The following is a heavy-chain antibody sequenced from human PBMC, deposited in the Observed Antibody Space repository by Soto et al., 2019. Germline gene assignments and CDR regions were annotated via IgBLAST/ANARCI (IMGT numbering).Heavy chain of an antibody. D-gene: IGHD6-19*01. J-gene: IGHJ4*02. V-gene: IGHV4-4*02. CDR2: IFHSGRT. Sequence: SEALSLTCSVCGASIISNDWWIWIRQTPGKGLEWIGEIFHSGRTNYSPSFKSRVTISVDASKSQFSLEMASVTAADTAVYYCARANLRSGWTFDHWGQGSPVTVSS. CDR3: ARANLRSGWTFDH. CDR1: GASIISNDW.